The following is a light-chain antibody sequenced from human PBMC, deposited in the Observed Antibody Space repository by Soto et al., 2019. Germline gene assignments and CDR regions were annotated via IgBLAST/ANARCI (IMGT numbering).Light chain of an antibody. V-gene: IGLV2-14*01. CDR3: SSYSSTDTLYV. CDR1: RSDIGSYNY. Sequence: QSALTQPAPVSGSPRQSITISCTGTRSDIGSYNYVSWYQVHPGKAPKLIIYEVSSRPSGVPDRFSGSKSGNTASLMISGLQADDEAHYYCSSYSSTDTLYVFGTGTRSPS. J-gene: IGLJ1*01. CDR2: EVS.